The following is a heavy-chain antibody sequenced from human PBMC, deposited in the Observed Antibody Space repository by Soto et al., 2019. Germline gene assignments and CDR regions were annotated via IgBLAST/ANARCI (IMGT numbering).Heavy chain of an antibody. D-gene: IGHD6-19*01. V-gene: IGHV4-30-2*01. CDR3: ASAGGLGAVAADS. CDR2: IYHSGST. CDR1: GGSISSGGYS. Sequence: QLQLQESGSGLVKPSQTLSLTCAVSGGSISSGGYSWSWIRQPPGKGLEWIGYIYHSGSTYYNPSLERRVTMSVDRSKNQFSRKRTSVTAADTAVYYCASAGGLGAVAADSWGHGTLVTVSS. J-gene: IGHJ5*01.